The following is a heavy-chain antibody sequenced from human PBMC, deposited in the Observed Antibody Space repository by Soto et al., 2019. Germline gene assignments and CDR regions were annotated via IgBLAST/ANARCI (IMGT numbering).Heavy chain of an antibody. CDR1: GGSISSGGYY. CDR3: ARLDRKFYYFDY. J-gene: IGHJ4*02. CDR2: IYYSGST. Sequence: SETLSLTCTVSGGSISSGGYYWSWIRQHPGKGLEWIGYIYYSGSTYYNPSLKSRVTISVDTSKNQLSLKLSSVTAADTAVYYCARLDRKFYYFDYWGQGTLVTVSS. V-gene: IGHV4-31*03.